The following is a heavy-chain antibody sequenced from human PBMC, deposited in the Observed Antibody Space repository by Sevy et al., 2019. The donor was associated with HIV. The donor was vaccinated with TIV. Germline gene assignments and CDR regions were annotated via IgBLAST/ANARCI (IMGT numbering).Heavy chain of an antibody. CDR1: GYTFTGYY. CDR2: INPNSDDT. Sequence: ASVKVSCKASGYTFTGYYMHWVRQAPGQGLEWMGWINPNSDDTNYAQKFQGRVTMTTDTSINTAYIELSRLRSDETAVYYCARGENFWSGYSGVDPWGQGTLVTVSS. V-gene: IGHV1-2*02. CDR3: ARGENFWSGYSGVDP. J-gene: IGHJ5*02. D-gene: IGHD3-3*01.